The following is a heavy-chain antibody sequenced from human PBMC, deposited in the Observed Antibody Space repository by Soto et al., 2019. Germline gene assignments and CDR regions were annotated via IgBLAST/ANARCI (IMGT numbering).Heavy chain of an antibody. CDR3: PRDRRGSYLFDY. V-gene: IGHV3-30-3*01. D-gene: IGHD1-26*01. CDR1: GFTFSGYA. J-gene: IGHJ4*02. CDR2: ISYDGSNK. Sequence: QVQLVESGGGVVQPGRSLRLSCAASGFTFSGYAMHWVRHAPGKGLEWVAVISYDGSNKYYADSVKGRFTISRDNSKKTLYLQMNSLRAEDTAVYYCPRDRRGSYLFDYWGQGTLVTVST.